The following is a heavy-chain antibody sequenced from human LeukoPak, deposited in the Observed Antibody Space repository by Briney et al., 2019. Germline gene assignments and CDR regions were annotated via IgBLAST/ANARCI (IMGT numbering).Heavy chain of an antibody. J-gene: IGHJ4*02. CDR3: ANSANYGGNSGYFDY. V-gene: IGHV4-39*01. CDR1: GGSISSSSYY. Sequence: PSETLSLTCTVSGGSISSSSYYWGWIRQPPGKGLEWIGSIYYSGNTYYNPSLKSRVTISTDTSKNQFSLKLSSVTAADTAVYYCANSANYGGNSGYFDYWGQGTLVTVSS. D-gene: IGHD4-23*01. CDR2: IYYSGNT.